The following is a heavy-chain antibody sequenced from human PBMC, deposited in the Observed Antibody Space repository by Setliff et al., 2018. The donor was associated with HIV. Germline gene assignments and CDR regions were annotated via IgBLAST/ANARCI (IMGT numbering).Heavy chain of an antibody. J-gene: IGHJ4*02. CDR1: GHSFTTYF. CDR3: ARDQRQDYDSLTGYYAGRYFDY. Sequence: ASVKVSCKASGHSFTTYFLHWVRQAPGQGLEWMGMINPSGGEPSYARRFQGRVTMTRDTSTSTVFMDLSSLSFEDTAVYYCARDQRQDYDSLTGYYAGRYFDYWGRGTLVTVSA. D-gene: IGHD3-9*01. V-gene: IGHV1-46*01. CDR2: INPSGGEP.